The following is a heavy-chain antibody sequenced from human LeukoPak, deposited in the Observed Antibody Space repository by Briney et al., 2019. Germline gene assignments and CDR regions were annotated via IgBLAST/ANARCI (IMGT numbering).Heavy chain of an antibody. CDR1: GASITSYY. CDR3: ARIAAVASRFDY. D-gene: IGHD6-13*01. Sequence: SETLSLTCAVSGASITSYYWSWVRQPPGKGLEWIGYAFYSGSSKYNPSLKSRVTISQDTSKNQFSLKLSPVTAADTAVYYCARIAAVASRFDYWGQGTLVTVSS. V-gene: IGHV4-59*08. CDR2: AFYSGSS. J-gene: IGHJ4*02.